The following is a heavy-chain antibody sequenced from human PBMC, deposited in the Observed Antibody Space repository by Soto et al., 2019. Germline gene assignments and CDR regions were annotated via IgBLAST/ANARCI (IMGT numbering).Heavy chain of an antibody. CDR2: IIPIPGTA. J-gene: IGHJ6*01. Sequence: QVQLVQSGAEVKKPGSSVQVSCKASGGTFSSYAISWVRQAPGQGLEWMGGIIPIPGTANYAQKFQGRVTITADKSTSTAYMELSSLRSEDTAVYYWARSQGSSTSLEIYYYYYYGMDVWGQGTTVTVSS. CDR3: ARSQGSSTSLEIYYYYYYGMDV. V-gene: IGHV1-69*06. D-gene: IGHD2-2*01. CDR1: GGTFSSYA.